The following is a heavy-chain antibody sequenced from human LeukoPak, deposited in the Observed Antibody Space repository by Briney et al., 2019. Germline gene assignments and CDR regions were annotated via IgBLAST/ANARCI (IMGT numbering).Heavy chain of an antibody. CDR3: ARDHNYAFDN. Sequence: GGSLRLSCAASGFPFNDYSMNWVRQAPGKGLEWISYIGISSGNTKYADSVKGRFTISGDNAKNSLYLQMNNLRVEDTAVYYCARDHNYAFDNWGQGTLVTVSS. CDR1: GFPFNDYS. J-gene: IGHJ4*02. V-gene: IGHV3-48*04. D-gene: IGHD1-1*01. CDR2: IGISSGNT.